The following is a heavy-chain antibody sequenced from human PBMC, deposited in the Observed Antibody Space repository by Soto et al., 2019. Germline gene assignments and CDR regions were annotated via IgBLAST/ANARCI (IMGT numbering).Heavy chain of an antibody. CDR3: AHPGNKAPADYYFDQ. D-gene: IGHD6-25*01. Sequence: GSGPTLGKPTQTLTPPWSLSGFSLPPPGGAGARIRQPPGKALEWLALIYWDDDKRYSPSLKNRLTITKDTSKNQVFLTMTNMDPVDTATYYCAHPGNKAPADYYFDQWGQGTLVTVSS. CDR1: GFSLPPPGGA. V-gene: IGHV2-5*02. J-gene: IGHJ4*02. CDR2: IYWDDDK.